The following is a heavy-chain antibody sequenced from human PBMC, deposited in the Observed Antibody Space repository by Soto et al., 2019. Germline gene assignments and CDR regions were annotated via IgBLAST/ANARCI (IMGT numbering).Heavy chain of an antibody. CDR3: VRVYVPPSYRGSYYPLDY. Sequence: ASVKVSCKASGDTFTSYDINWVRQATGQGLEWMGWMNPNSGNTGYAQKFQGRVTMTRNTSISTAYMELSSLRSEATAVYYCVRVYVPPSYRGSYYPLDYWGQGTLVTVSS. CDR1: GDTFTSYD. J-gene: IGHJ4*02. CDR2: MNPNSGNT. V-gene: IGHV1-8*01. D-gene: IGHD1-26*01.